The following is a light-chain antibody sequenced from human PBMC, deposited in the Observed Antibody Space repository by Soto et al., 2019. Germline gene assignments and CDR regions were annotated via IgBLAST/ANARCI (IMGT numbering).Light chain of an antibody. CDR2: DAP. Sequence: DLQMTQSPSTLSASVGDRVTITCRASQSISIWLAWYQQKPGKAPKLLIYDAPTLESGVPSRFSGSGSGTEFTLTISSLQPDDFATYYCQQYNSYPWTFGQGTKVEIK. V-gene: IGKV1-5*01. CDR1: QSISIW. CDR3: QQYNSYPWT. J-gene: IGKJ1*01.